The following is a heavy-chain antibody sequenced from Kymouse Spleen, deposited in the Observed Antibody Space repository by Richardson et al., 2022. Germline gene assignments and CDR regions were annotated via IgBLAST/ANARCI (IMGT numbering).Heavy chain of an antibody. Sequence: QVQLVESGGGVVQPGRSLRLSCAASGFTFSSYGMHWVRQAPGKGLEWVAVISYDGSNKYYADSVKGRFTISRDNSKNTLYLQMNSLRAEDTAVYYCAKERVTGTRYYYYGMDVWGQGTTVTVSS. CDR2: ISYDGSNK. CDR1: GFTFSSYG. D-gene: IGHD1-7*01. CDR3: AKERVTGTRYYYYGMDV. V-gene: IGHV3-30*18. J-gene: IGHJ6*02.